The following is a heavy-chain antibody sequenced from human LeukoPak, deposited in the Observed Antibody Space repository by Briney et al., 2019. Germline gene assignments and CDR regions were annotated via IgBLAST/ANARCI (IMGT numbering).Heavy chain of an antibody. CDR3: ARQAPMIVVVINGEELDY. CDR1: GGSISSYY. J-gene: IGHJ4*02. Sequence: SETLSLTCTVSGGSISSYYWSWIRQPAGKGLEWIGRIYTSGSTNYNPSLKSRVTMSVDTSKNQFSLKLSSVTAADTAVYYCARQAPMIVVVINGEELDYWGQGTLVTVSS. CDR2: IYTSGST. D-gene: IGHD3-22*01. V-gene: IGHV4-4*07.